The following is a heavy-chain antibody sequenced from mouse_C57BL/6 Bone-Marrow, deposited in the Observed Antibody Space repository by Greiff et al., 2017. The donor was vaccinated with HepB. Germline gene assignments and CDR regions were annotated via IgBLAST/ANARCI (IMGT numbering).Heavy chain of an antibody. CDR3: ARGYSKPFAY. CDR1: GFNIKNNY. V-gene: IGHV14-3*01. D-gene: IGHD2-5*01. CDR2: IDPANGNT. Sequence: VQLQQSVAELVRPGASVKLSCTASGFNIKNNYMHWVKQRPEQGLEWIGRIDPANGNTKYAPKFQGKATITADTSSNPAYLQRSSLTSEDTAIYYCARGYSKPFAYWGQGTLVTVSA. J-gene: IGHJ3*01.